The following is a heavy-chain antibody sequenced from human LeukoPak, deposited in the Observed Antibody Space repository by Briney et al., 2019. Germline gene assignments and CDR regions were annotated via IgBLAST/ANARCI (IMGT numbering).Heavy chain of an antibody. V-gene: IGHV4-59*01. CDR3: ARGGIGADYYYYGMDV. CDR2: IYYSGST. D-gene: IGHD6-25*01. Sequence: PSETLSLTCTVSGGSISSYYWSWIRQPPGKGLEWIGYIYYSGSTNYNPSLKSRVTISVDTSKNQFSLKLSSVTAADTAVYYCARGGIGADYYYYGMDVWGQGTTVTVSS. J-gene: IGHJ6*02. CDR1: GGSISSYY.